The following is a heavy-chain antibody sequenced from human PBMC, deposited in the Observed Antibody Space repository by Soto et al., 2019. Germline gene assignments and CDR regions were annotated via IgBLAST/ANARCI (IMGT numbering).Heavy chain of an antibody. V-gene: IGHV3-7*01. CDR2: IKQDGSEN. J-gene: IGHJ6*02. D-gene: IGHD1-7*01. CDR3: AREPSTELDYYGMDV. CDR1: GFTFSSYW. Sequence: TGGSLRLSCAASGFTFSSYWMSWVRQAPGKGLEWVANIKQDGSENYYVDSVRGRFTISRDNAKNSLYLQMNSLRAEDTAVYYCAREPSTELDYYGMDVWGQGTTVTVSS.